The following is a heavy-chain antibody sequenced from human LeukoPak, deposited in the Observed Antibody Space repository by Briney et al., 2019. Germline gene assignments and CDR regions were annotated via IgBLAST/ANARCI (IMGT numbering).Heavy chain of an antibody. V-gene: IGHV1-18*01. CDR3: ARGWDYGAYGVSEFDY. CDR1: GYTFTSYG. CDR2: ISAYNGNT. J-gene: IGHJ4*02. Sequence: ASVKVSCKASGYTFTSYGISWVRQDPGQGLEWMGWISAYNGNTNYAQKLQGRVTMTTDTSTSTAYMELRRLRSDDTAVYYCARGWDYGAYGVSEFDYWGQGTLVTVSS. D-gene: IGHD4-17*01.